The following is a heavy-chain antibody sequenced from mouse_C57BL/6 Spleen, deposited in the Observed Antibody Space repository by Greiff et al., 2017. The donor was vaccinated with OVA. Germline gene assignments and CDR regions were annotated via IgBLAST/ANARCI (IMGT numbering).Heavy chain of an antibody. V-gene: IGHV3-6*01. Sequence: ESGPGLVKPSQSLSLTCSVTGYSITSGYYWNWIRQFPGNKLEWMGYISYDGSNNYNPSLKNRISITRDTSKNQFFLKLNSVTTEDTATYYCASRTTVVAENWGQGTLVTVSA. CDR1: GYSITSGYY. J-gene: IGHJ3*01. D-gene: IGHD1-1*01. CDR3: ASRTTVVAEN. CDR2: ISYDGSN.